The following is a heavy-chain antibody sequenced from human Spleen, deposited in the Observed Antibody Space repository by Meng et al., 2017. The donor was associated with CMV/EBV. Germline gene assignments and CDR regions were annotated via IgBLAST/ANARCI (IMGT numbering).Heavy chain of an antibody. J-gene: IGHJ4*02. CDR3: GRSRDGYNFVLGY. Sequence: GESLKISCAASGFTFSSYSMNWVRQAPGKGLEWVSSISSSSSYIYYADSVKGRFTISRDNSKNSLYLQMNSLRAEDTAVYFCGRSRDGYNFVLGYWGQGTLVTVSS. CDR2: ISSSSSYI. CDR1: GFTFSSYS. V-gene: IGHV3-21*04. D-gene: IGHD5-24*01.